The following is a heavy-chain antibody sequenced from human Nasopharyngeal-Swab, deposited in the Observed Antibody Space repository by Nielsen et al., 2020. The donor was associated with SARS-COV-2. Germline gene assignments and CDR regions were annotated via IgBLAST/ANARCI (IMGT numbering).Heavy chain of an antibody. CDR2: ISSDGSDK. CDR1: RFTFSRWP. D-gene: IGHD2-15*01. V-gene: IGHV3-30*03. CDR3: ASLRADTPDFAY. Sequence: GGSLRLSCVASRFTFSRWPMHWVRQAPGKGLEWVTVISSDGSDKQYVDSVKGRFTISRDNSKNTLNLQVKSLRADDTGVYYCASLRADTPDFAYLGQGTLVTVSS. J-gene: IGHJ4*02.